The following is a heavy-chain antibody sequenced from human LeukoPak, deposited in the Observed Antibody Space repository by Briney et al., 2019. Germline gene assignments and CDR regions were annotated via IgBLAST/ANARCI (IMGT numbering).Heavy chain of an antibody. V-gene: IGHV3-21*01. J-gene: IGHJ3*02. CDR1: GFTFSSYS. D-gene: IGHD3-3*01. CDR2: ISSSRSYI. CDR3: ALTYRFLEWSHAFDI. Sequence: GGSLRLSCAASGFTFSSYSMNWVRQAPGKGLEWVSSISSSRSYIYYADSVKGRFTISRDNAKNSLYLQMNSLRAEDTAVYYCALTYRFLEWSHAFDIWGQGTMVTVSS.